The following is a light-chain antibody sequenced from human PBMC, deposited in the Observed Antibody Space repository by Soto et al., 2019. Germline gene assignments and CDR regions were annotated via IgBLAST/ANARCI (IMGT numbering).Light chain of an antibody. CDR3: AAWDDSLRGHV. CDR1: SSNIGENT. CDR2: TTN. Sequence: QSVLTQPPSASGTPGQMVTISCSGSSSNIGENTVTWYQQLPGATPKVLIYTTNRRPAGVPDRFSGSKSGTSASLAITGLQSEDEADYYCAAWDDSLRGHVFGTG. J-gene: IGLJ1*01. V-gene: IGLV1-44*01.